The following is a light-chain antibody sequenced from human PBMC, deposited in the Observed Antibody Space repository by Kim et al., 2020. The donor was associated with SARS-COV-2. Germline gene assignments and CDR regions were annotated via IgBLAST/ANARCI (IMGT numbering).Light chain of an antibody. V-gene: IGLV2-8*01. CDR1: SGDVGGYND. CDR2: EVS. CDR3: SSYAGSNNLV. Sequence: QQVPISCTGASGDVGGYNDAAWYHQHQRKDPTLVIYEVSKRPPAVPDRFSGSKSGNTASLTVSGLQAEDEADYYCSSYAGSNNLVFGGGTQLTVL. J-gene: IGLJ3*02.